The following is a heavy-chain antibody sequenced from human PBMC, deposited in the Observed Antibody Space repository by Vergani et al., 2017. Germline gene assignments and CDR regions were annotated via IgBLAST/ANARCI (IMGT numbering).Heavy chain of an antibody. D-gene: IGHD3-10*01. CDR1: GGSISSYY. V-gene: IGHV4-59*01. J-gene: IGHJ4*02. Sequence: QVQLQESGPGLVKPSETLSLTCTVSGGSISSYYWSWIRQPPGKGLEWIGYIYYSGSTNYNPSRKSRVTISVDTSKNQFSLKLSSVTAADTAVYYCARDAYGSGHLDYWGQGTLGTVSS. CDR3: ARDAYGSGHLDY. CDR2: IYYSGST.